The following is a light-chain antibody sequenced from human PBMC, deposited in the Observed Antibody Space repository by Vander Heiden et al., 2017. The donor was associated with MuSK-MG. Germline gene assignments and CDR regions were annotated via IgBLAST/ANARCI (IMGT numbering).Light chain of an antibody. CDR1: QSVLYKSNNNNY. CDR2: WAS. Sequence: DIVLTQSPDSLAVSLGERATINCKSSQSVLYKSNNNNYLAWYQQKPGQPPKLLIYWASTRESGVPDRFSGSGSGTDFTLTISSLQAEDVAVYYCQQDSSSPLTFGGGTKVEIK. J-gene: IGKJ4*01. V-gene: IGKV4-1*01. CDR3: QQDSSSPLT.